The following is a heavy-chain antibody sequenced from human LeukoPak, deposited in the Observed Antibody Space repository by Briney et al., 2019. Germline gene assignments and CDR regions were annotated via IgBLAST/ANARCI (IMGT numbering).Heavy chain of an antibody. J-gene: IGHJ1*01. CDR1: GVSISSGSNY. CDR2: IYSSGST. D-gene: IGHD5-18*01. CDR3: ARETNTGWTEGFQH. Sequence: SETLSLTCTVSGVSISSGSNYWSWIRQPAGKGLEWIGRIYSSGSTKYNPSLNSRVTISVDTSNNQFSLKLTSVTAADTAVYYCARETNTGWTEGFQHWGQGTLVTVSS. V-gene: IGHV4-61*02.